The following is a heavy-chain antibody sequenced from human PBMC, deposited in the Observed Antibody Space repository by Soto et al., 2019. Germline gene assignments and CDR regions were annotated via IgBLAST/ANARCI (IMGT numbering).Heavy chain of an antibody. Sequence: RRLSCAASGFTFSSYGMHWVRQAPGKGLEWVAVIWYDGSNKYYADSVKGRFTISRDNSKDTLYLQMNSLRAEDTAVYYCARDRAVTTVTIDYWGQGTLVTVSS. CDR2: IWYDGSNK. CDR1: GFTFSSYG. V-gene: IGHV3-33*01. CDR3: ARDRAVTTVTIDY. D-gene: IGHD4-17*01. J-gene: IGHJ4*02.